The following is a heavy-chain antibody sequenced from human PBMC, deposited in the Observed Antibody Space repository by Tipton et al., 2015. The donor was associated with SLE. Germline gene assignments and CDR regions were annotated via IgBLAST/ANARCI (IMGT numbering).Heavy chain of an antibody. J-gene: IGHJ6*03. V-gene: IGHV4-61*02. CDR2: IFSRGST. D-gene: IGHD3-16*01. CDR3: ARGVSGYFNFCYMDV. Sequence: TLSLTCTVSGASISSGSSYWSWIRQPAGKGLEWIGRIFSRGSTNSNLSLKSRVTISLDASKNQFSLKLSSVTAADTAVYYCARGVSGYFNFCYMDVWGKGTTVTISS. CDR1: GASISSGSSY.